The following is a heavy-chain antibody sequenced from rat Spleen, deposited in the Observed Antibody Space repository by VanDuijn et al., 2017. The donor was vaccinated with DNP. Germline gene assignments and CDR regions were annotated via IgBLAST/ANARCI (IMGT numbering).Heavy chain of an antibody. CDR3: ARWSSSHWYFDF. J-gene: IGHJ1*01. D-gene: IGHD1-2*01. V-gene: IGHV5-46*01. CDR2: ISTSGDST. CDR1: GFIFSSFP. Sequence: EVQLVESGGGLVQPGRSMKLSCVASGFIFSSFPMAWVRQAPTKGLEWVATISTSGDSTYYGDSVKGRFTISRDNAKSTLYLQMNSLRSEDMATYYCARWSSSHWYFDFWGPGTMVTVSS.